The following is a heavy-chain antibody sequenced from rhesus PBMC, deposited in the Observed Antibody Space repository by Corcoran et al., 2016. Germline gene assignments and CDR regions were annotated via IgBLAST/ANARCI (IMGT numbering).Heavy chain of an antibody. J-gene: IGHJ6*01. D-gene: IGHD6-25*01. CDR2: IDPSYSDT. CDR1: GYSFTSYW. V-gene: IGHV5-2*01. Sequence: EVQLVQSGAEVKRPGESLKISCKTSGYSFTSYWISWVRQMPGKGLEWMGAIDPSYSDTRYSPPFQGQVTISADKSISTAYLQGSSLKASDTATYYCAKESIAAAAYYYGLDSWGQGVVVTVSS. CDR3: AKESIAAAAYYYGLDS.